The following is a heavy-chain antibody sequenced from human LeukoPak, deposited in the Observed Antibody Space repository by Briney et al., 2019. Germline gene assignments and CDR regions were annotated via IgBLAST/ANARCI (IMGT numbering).Heavy chain of an antibody. Sequence: PGGSLRLSCAASGFTFSSYAMSWVRQAPGKGLEWVSAISGSGGSTYYADSVKGRFTISRDNSKNTLYLQMNSLRAEDTAVYYCARDGLPGGFIDDYYYYMDVWGKGTTVTVSS. CDR1: GFTFSSYA. J-gene: IGHJ6*03. CDR3: ARDGLPGGFIDDYYYYMDV. V-gene: IGHV3-23*01. D-gene: IGHD3-16*01. CDR2: ISGSGGST.